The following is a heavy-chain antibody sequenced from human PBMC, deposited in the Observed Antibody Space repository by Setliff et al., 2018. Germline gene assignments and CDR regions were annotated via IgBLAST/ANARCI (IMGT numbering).Heavy chain of an antibody. CDR1: GLSYTNDW. V-gene: IGHV3-7*01. D-gene: IGHD3-10*01. Sequence: GGSLRLSCTASGLSYTNDWVSWVRQAPGKGLEWLASINPHGSEKYYADSVKGRFTISRDNAKNSLSLQMNNLRSEDTAVYYCFGAGTCSYWGQGTLVTAPQ. CDR3: FGAGTCSY. J-gene: IGHJ4*02. CDR2: INPHGSEK.